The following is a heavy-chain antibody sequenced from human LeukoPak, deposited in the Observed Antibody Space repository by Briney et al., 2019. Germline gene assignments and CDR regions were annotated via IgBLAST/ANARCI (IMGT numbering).Heavy chain of an antibody. V-gene: IGHV1-2*02. J-gene: IGHJ4*02. CDR1: GFSFTDYY. CDR3: VREGNELLSKNFDY. Sequence: ASVKVSCKASGFSFTDYYMHWVRQAPGQGLEWMGYINPHSGSTSSPQKFQGRVTMTTDTSISAAYMELSSLISDDTAMYYCVREGNELLSKNFDYWGQGTLVTVSS. D-gene: IGHD2-21*02. CDR2: INPHSGST.